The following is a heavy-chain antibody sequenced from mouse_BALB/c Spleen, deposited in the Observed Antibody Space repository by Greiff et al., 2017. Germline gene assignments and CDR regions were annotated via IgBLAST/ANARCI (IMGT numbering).Heavy chain of an antibody. V-gene: IGHV2-6-7*01. Sequence: QVQLKESGPGLVAPSQSLSITCTVSGFSLTGYGVNWVRQPPGKGLEWLGMIWGDGSTDYNSALKSRLSISKDNSKSQVFLKMNSLQTDDTAMYYCAREGTTARNYAMDDWGQGTSVTVSA. J-gene: IGHJ4*01. D-gene: IGHD1-2*01. CDR1: GFSLTGYG. CDR2: IWGDGST. CDR3: AREGTTARNYAMDD.